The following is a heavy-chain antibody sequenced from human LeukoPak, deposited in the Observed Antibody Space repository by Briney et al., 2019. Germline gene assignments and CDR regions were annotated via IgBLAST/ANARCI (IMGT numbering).Heavy chain of an antibody. J-gene: IGHJ5*02. CDR2: INPNSGNT. D-gene: IGHD4-11*01. Sequence: GASVKVSCKASGYTFTGYYMHWVRQAPGQGLEWMGRINPNSGNTNYAQKLQGRVTMTTDTSTSTAYMELRSLRSDDTAVYYCARDAGPTTVSRDNWFDPWGQGTLVTVSS. CDR1: GYTFTGYY. V-gene: IGHV1-2*06. CDR3: ARDAGPTTVSRDNWFDP.